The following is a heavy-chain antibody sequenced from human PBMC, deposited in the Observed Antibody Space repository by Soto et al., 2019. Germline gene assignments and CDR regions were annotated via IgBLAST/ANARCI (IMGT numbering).Heavy chain of an antibody. CDR3: AREDSIIIPAVSDF. CDR2: ISKSDYT. V-gene: IGHV3-21*01. D-gene: IGHD2-2*01. J-gene: IGHJ4*02. Sequence: PGGSLRLSCTVSGFAFNNYGINWVRQAPGKGLEWVSSISKSDYTYYSDSVKGRFTISRGSAKNSVSLQMNTLRVEDTAVYYCAREDSIIIPAVSDFWGQGALVTVSS. CDR1: GFAFNNYG.